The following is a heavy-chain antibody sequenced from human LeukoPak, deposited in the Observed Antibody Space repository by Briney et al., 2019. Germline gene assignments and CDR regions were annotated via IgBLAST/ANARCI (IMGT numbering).Heavy chain of an antibody. CDR3: ATLRFLEWYPSMDV. J-gene: IGHJ6*02. CDR2: FDPEDGET. V-gene: IGHV1-24*01. Sequence: ASVKVSCKASGYTLTELSMHWVRQAPGKGLEWMGGFDPEDGETIYAQKFQGRVTMTEDTSTDTAYMELSSLRSEDTAVYYCATLRFLEWYPSMDVWGQGTTVTVSS. CDR1: GYTLTELS. D-gene: IGHD3-3*01.